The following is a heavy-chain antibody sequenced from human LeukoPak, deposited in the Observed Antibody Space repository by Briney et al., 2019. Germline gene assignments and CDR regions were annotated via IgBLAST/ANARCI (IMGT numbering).Heavy chain of an antibody. CDR3: ARGLELGGFDY. Sequence: ASVKVSCKASGGTFTKYSISWVRQAPGQGLEWMGGIILMFGTTNYAQNFQGRVTIIADESTSTAYMELRSLRSEDTAVYYCARGLELGGFDYWGQGTLVTVSS. V-gene: IGHV1-69*13. J-gene: IGHJ4*02. D-gene: IGHD1-7*01. CDR1: GGTFTKYS. CDR2: IILMFGTT.